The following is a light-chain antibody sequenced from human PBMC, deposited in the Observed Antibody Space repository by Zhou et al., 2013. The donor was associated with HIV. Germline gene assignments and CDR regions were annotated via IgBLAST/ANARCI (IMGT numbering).Light chain of an antibody. V-gene: IGKV1-39*01. CDR2: GAS. CDR1: QSIRTF. J-gene: IGKJ2*01. CDR3: QQSYSVPPT. Sequence: DIQLTQSPSSLSASVGDRVTITCRASQSIRTFLSWYQRKPGKAPKLLIYGASTLHSGVPSRFSGSGSGADFTLTINSLQPEDFATYFCQQSYSVPPTFGQGTKLEI.